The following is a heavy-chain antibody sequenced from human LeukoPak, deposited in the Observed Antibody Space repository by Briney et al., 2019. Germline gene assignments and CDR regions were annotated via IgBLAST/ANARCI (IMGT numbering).Heavy chain of an antibody. CDR1: GYSISSGCY. Sequence: SETLSLTCTVSGYSISSGCYWGWIRQPPGKGLEWIGSIYHSGSTYYNPSLKSRVTISVDTSKNQFSLKLSSVTAADTAVYYCAREMGPFGQGAFDIWGQGTMVTVS. CDR2: IYHSGST. J-gene: IGHJ3*02. V-gene: IGHV4-38-2*02. D-gene: IGHD3-10*01. CDR3: AREMGPFGQGAFDI.